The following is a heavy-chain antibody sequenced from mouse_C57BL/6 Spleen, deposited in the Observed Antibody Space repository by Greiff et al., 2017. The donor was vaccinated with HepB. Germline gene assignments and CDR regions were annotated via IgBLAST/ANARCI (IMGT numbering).Heavy chain of an antibody. CDR1: GYTFTSYW. D-gene: IGHD2-3*01. CDR2: IDPSDSYT. V-gene: IGHV1-59*01. CDR3: ASPYDGYYRNMGALDY. Sequence: VQLQQPGAELVRPGTSVKLSCKASGYTFTSYWMHWVKQRPGQGLEWIGVIDPSDSYTNYNQKFKGKATLTVDTSSSTAYMQLSSLTSEDSTVYYCASPYDGYYRNMGALDYWGQGTTLTVSS. J-gene: IGHJ2*01.